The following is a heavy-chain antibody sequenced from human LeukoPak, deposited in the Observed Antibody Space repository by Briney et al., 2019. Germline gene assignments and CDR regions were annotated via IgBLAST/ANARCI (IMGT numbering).Heavy chain of an antibody. CDR3: ARGVFYYDTSGRGYYFDY. CDR1: GGSIDITNY. J-gene: IGHJ4*02. V-gene: IGHV4-4*03. D-gene: IGHD3-22*01. CDR2: ISHGGTT. Sequence: PPGTLSLTCGVSGGSIDITNYWSWVRQAPGKGLEWIGEISHGGTTNYNPSLRSRVAMSLDRANNQFSLKLSSVTAADTAVYYCARGVFYYDTSGRGYYFDYWGQGTLVTVSS.